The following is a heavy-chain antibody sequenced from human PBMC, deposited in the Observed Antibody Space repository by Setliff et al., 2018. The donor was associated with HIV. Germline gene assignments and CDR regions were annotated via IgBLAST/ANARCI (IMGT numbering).Heavy chain of an antibody. D-gene: IGHD1-26*01. CDR2: IYYSGST. V-gene: IGHV4-31*03. CDR1: GGSINSGGYY. CDR3: ARRKEVGAAFDY. Sequence: PSETLSLTCTVSGGSINSGGYYWSWIRQHPGKGLEWIGYIYYSGSTYYNPSLKSRVTISVDTSRNQLSLKLSSVTAADTAVYYCARRKEVGAAFDYWGQGTLVTVSS. J-gene: IGHJ4*02.